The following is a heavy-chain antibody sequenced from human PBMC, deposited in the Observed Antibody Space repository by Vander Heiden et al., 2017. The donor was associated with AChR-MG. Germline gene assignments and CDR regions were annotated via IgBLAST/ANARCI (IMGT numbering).Heavy chain of an antibody. V-gene: IGHV3-30*02. CDR3: AKGGYSYLGAFDI. J-gene: IGHJ3*02. Sequence: QVQLVESGGGVVQPGGSLRLSCAASGFTFSSYGMHWVRQAPGKGLEWVAFIRYDGSNKYYADSVKGRFTISRDNSKNTLYLQMNSLRAEDTAVYYCAKGGYSYLGAFDIWGQGTMVTVSS. CDR2: IRYDGSNK. CDR1: GFTFSSYG. D-gene: IGHD5-18*01.